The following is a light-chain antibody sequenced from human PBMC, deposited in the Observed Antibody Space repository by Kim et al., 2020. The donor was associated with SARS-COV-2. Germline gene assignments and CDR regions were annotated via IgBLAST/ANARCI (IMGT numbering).Light chain of an antibody. CDR2: QDS. J-gene: IGLJ1*01. Sequence: PGQTARIPCSGNKLGDKYACWYQQKPGQSPVLVIYQDSKRPSGIPERFSGSNSGNTATLTISGTQAMDEADYYCQAWDSSTASYVFGTGTKVTVL. CDR1: KLGDKY. V-gene: IGLV3-1*01. CDR3: QAWDSSTASYV.